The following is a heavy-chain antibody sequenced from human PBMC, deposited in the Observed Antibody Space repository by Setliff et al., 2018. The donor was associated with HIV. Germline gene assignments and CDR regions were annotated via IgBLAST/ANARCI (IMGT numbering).Heavy chain of an antibody. CDR2: ISTSGTT. V-gene: IGHV4-61*09. D-gene: IGHD2-21*01. CDR1: GGSISSSSYY. J-gene: IGHJ4*02. CDR3: ATYAGNGGGKGY. Sequence: SETLSLTCTVSGGSISSSSYYWGWIRQPAGKGLEWIGHISTSGTTKYNPSLKSRVTISVDTSKNQFSLTLSSVTAADTAMYYCATYAGNGGGKGYWGQGTLVTVSS.